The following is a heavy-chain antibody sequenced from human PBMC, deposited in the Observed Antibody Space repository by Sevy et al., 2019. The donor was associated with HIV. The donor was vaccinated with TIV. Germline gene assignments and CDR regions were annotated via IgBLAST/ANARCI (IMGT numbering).Heavy chain of an antibody. V-gene: IGHV3-33*01. Sequence: GGSLRLSCAASGFTFSSYGMHWVRQAPGKGLEWVPVIWYDGSNKYYADSVKGRFTISRDNSKNTLYLQMNSLRAEDTAVYYCARDKLPPVMVTMVRGALSYYFDYWGQGTLVTVSS. J-gene: IGHJ4*02. CDR3: ARDKLPPVMVTMVRGALSYYFDY. CDR1: GFTFSSYG. CDR2: IWYDGSNK. D-gene: IGHD3-10*01.